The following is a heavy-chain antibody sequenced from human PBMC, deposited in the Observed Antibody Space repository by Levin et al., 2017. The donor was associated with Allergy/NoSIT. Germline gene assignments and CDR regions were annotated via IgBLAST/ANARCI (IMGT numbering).Heavy chain of an antibody. V-gene: IGHV3-30*04. D-gene: IGHD6-6*01. J-gene: IGHJ4*02. CDR3: ARVIAARRYFDY. CDR2: ISYDGSNK. CDR1: GFTFSSYA. Sequence: GESLKISCAASGFTFSSYAMHWVRQAPGKGLEWVAVISYDGSNKYYADSVKGRFTISRDNSKNTLYLQMNSLRAEDTAVYYCARVIAARRYFDYWGQGTLVTVSS.